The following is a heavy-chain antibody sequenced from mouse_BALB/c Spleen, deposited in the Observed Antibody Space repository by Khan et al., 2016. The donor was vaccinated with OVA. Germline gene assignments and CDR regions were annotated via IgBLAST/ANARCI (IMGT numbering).Heavy chain of an antibody. Sequence: QIQLVQSGPELKKPGETVKISCKASGYTFTNYGMNWVKQAPGKGLKWMGWINTYTGEPTYADDFKGRFAFSLETSASTAYLQINNLKNEDTATYSCARVGYNGTMDYWGQGTSVTVSA. J-gene: IGHJ4*01. CDR2: INTYTGEP. D-gene: IGHD2-14*01. CDR1: GYTFTNYG. V-gene: IGHV9-3-1*01. CDR3: ARVGYNGTMDY.